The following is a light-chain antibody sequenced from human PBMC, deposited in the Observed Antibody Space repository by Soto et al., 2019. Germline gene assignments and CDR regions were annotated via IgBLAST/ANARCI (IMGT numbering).Light chain of an antibody. CDR1: ISDVGGFQY. V-gene: IGLV2-14*01. Sequence: QSVLTQPSSLSGSPGQSITISCTGTISDVGGFQYVSWYQQHPGKAPKLMIYGVSNRPSGVSHRFSGSKSGNTASLTISGLQAEDEADYYCNSYTRSRTFVFGTGTKVTVL. CDR3: NSYTRSRTFV. CDR2: GVS. J-gene: IGLJ1*01.